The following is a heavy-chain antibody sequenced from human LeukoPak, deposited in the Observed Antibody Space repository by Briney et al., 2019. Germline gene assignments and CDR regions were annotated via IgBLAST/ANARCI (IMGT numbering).Heavy chain of an antibody. CDR3: ARAPSITGTTPPGY. V-gene: IGHV1-8*01. D-gene: IGHD1-7*01. Sequence: ASVKVSCKASGYTFTSYDINWVRQATGQGIEWMGWMNPNSGNTGYAQKFQGRATMTRNTSISTAYMELSSLRSEDTAVYYCARAPSITGTTPPGYWGQGTLVTVSS. CDR2: MNPNSGNT. J-gene: IGHJ4*02. CDR1: GYTFTSYD.